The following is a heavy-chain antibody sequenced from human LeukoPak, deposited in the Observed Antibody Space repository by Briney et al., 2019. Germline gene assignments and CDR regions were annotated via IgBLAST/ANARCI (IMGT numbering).Heavy chain of an antibody. V-gene: IGHV1-18*01. Sequence: ASVKVSCKASGYTXTSXGISWVRQAPGXXLXWMGWISAYNGNTNYAQKLQGRVTMTTDTSTSTAYMELRSLRSDDTAVYYCARARITIFGVVTDFDYWGQGTLVTVSS. CDR1: GYTXTSXG. J-gene: IGHJ4*02. D-gene: IGHD3-3*01. CDR2: ISAYNGNT. CDR3: ARARITIFGVVTDFDY.